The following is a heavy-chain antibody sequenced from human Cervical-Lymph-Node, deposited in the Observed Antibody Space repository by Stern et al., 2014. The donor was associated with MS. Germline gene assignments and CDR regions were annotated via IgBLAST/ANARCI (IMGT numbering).Heavy chain of an antibody. V-gene: IGHV1-69*01. J-gene: IGHJ6*02. CDR3: ARDGRHTNNFGLDV. Sequence: QLVQSGAEVKKPGSSVKVSCKASGGTFNVYAINWLRQAPGQGLEWMGGIIPVIGTAIYAQNFQGRVTITADASTRTSSMQLSSLRSDDTAVYYCARDGRHTNNFGLDVWGQGTTVTVSS. CDR1: GGTFNVYA. CDR2: IIPVIGTA.